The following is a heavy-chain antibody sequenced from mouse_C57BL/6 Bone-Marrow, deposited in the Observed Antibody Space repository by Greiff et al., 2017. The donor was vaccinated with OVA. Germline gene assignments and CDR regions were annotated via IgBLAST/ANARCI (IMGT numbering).Heavy chain of an antibody. V-gene: IGHV1-80*01. CDR1: GYAFSSYW. Sequence: VKLQESGAELVKPGASVKISCKASGYAFSSYWMNWVKQRPGKGLEWIGQIYPGDGDTNYNGKFKGKATLTADKSSSTAYMQLSSLTSEDSAVYFCARRGTTVVDYWGQGTTLTVSS. D-gene: IGHD1-1*01. CDR3: ARRGTTVVDY. CDR2: IYPGDGDT. J-gene: IGHJ2*01.